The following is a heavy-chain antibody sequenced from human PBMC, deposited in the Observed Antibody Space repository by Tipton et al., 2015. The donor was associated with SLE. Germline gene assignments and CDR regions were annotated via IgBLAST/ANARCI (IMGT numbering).Heavy chain of an antibody. CDR1: GYTFTSYY. CDR3: AREESGGYWDY. V-gene: IGHV1-46*01. Sequence: LVQSGASVKVSCKASGYTFTSYYIHWVRQAPGQGLEWMGIIIPSAGSTNYAQKFQGRVTMTRDTSTSTAYMELSSLTSEDTAVYFCAREESGGYWDYWGQGILVTVSS. D-gene: IGHD2-15*01. CDR2: IIPSAGST. J-gene: IGHJ4*02.